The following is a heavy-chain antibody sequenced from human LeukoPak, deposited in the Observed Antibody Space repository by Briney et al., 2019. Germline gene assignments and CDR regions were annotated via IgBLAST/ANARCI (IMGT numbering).Heavy chain of an antibody. CDR1: GDSLNGYY. V-gene: IGHV4-4*07. D-gene: IGHD4-17*01. Sequence: SETLSLTCTVSGDSLNGYYWGWIRQPAGKGLEWIGRIFTSGITKYSPSLRSRVNMSIDTSKNQFSLKLSSLTAADTAVYYCARVDGDYGKGFDPWGQGTLVTVSS. J-gene: IGHJ5*02. CDR2: IFTSGIT. CDR3: ARVDGDYGKGFDP.